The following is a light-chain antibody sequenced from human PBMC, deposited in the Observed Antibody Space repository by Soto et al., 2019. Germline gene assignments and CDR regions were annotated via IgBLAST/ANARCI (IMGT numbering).Light chain of an antibody. Sequence: EIVLTQSPGTLSLSPGERATLSCRASQSVNNRYLAWYQQIPGQAPRLVIFGASSRATGIPDRFSGSGSGTDVTLTISRLEPEDFAVYYCQQHGRSPGVTFGGGTKVEIK. V-gene: IGKV3-20*01. J-gene: IGKJ4*01. CDR2: GAS. CDR3: QQHGRSPGVT. CDR1: QSVNNRY.